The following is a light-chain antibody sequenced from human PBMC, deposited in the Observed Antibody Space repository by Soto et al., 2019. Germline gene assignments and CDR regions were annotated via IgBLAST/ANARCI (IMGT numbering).Light chain of an antibody. J-gene: IGKJ1*01. CDR3: QQSYSTPAWT. CDR1: QSISRY. V-gene: IGKV1-39*01. Sequence: DIQMTQSPSSLSASVGDRVTITCRASQSISRYLNWYQQKPGKAPKLLIYAASSLQSGVPSRFSGSGSGADFTLTISSLQPEDFATYYCQQSYSTPAWTCGQGTKVEIK. CDR2: AAS.